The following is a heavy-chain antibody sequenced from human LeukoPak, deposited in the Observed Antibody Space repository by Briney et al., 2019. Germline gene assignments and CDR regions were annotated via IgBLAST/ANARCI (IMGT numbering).Heavy chain of an antibody. CDR2: ISSGSSTI. J-gene: IGHJ4*02. CDR1: GFTFTNYG. Sequence: PGGSLRLSCAEAGFTFTNYGLNWVRQAPGKGLEWVSYISSGSSTIYYADSVKGRFTVSRDNARNSLYLQMNSLRAEDTAVYYCAKDGALWGQGTLVTVSS. CDR3: AKDGAL. D-gene: IGHD3-10*01. V-gene: IGHV3-48*04.